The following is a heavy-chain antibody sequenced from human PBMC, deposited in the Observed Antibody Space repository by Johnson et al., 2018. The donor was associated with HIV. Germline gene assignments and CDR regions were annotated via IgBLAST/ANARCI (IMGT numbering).Heavy chain of an antibody. CDR1: GFTFSSYA. J-gene: IGHJ3*02. D-gene: IGHD6-13*01. V-gene: IGHV3-30*04. CDR2: ISYDGSNK. Sequence: VQLVESGGGVVQPGRSLRLSCAASGFTFSSYAMHWVRQAPGKGLEWVAVISYDGSNKYYADSVKGRFTISRDNSKNTLYLQMNSLRAEDTAVYYCAKDSRAAGNAFDIWGQGTMVTVSS. CDR3: AKDSRAAGNAFDI.